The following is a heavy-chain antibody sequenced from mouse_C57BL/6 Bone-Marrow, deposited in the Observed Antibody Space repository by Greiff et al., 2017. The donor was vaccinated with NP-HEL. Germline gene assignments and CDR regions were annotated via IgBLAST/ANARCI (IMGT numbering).Heavy chain of an antibody. J-gene: IGHJ4*01. CDR3: AREGTAQAMDY. CDR2: ISYDGSN. Sequence: EVQLQESGPGLVKPSQSLSLTCSVTGYSITSGYYWNWIRQFPGNKLEWMGYISYDGSNNYNPSLKNRISITRDTSKNQFFLKLNSVTTEDTATYYCAREGTAQAMDYWGQGTSVTVSS. V-gene: IGHV3-6*01. D-gene: IGHD3-2*02. CDR1: GYSITSGYY.